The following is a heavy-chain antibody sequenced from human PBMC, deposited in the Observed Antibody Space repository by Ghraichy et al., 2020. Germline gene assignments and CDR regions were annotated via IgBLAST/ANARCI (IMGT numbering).Heavy chain of an antibody. CDR2: ISAYNGNT. J-gene: IGHJ6*02. D-gene: IGHD3-10*01. CDR1: GYTFTSYG. CDR3: ARDRPQLLPAYYYFYGMDV. Sequence: ASVKVSCKASGYTFTSYGISWVRQAPGQGLVWMGWISAYNGNTNYAQKLQGRVTMTTDTSTSTAYMELRSLRSDDTAVYYCARDRPQLLPAYYYFYGMDVWGQGTTVTVSS. V-gene: IGHV1-18*01.